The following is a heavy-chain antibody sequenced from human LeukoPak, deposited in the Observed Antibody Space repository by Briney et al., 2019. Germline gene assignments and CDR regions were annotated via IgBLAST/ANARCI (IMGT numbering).Heavy chain of an antibody. CDR2: IIPSGHTT. V-gene: IGHV3-23*01. CDR1: GVTISGDS. CDR3: AKDDRWLQFCC. J-gene: IGHJ4*02. D-gene: IGHD5-24*01. Sequence: GGSLRLSCIASGVTISGDSMNWVRQAPGKGLEWVSGIIPSGHTTYYADSVRGRFTISRDNSRNTVYLQMNSLRAEDTAVYYCAKDDRWLQFCCWGQGTLVTVSA.